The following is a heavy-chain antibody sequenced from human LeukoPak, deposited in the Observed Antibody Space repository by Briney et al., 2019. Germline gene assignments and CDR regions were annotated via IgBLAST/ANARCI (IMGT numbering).Heavy chain of an antibody. CDR3: AGEELVDYGMDV. V-gene: IGHV3-23*01. J-gene: IGHJ6*02. CDR2: ISGSGGST. Sequence: GGSLRLSCAASGFTFSSYAMSWVRQAPGKGLEWVSAISGSGGSTYYADSVKGRFTISRDNAKNSLYLQMNSLRAEDTAVYYCAGEELVDYGMDVWGQGTTVTVSS. CDR1: GFTFSSYA.